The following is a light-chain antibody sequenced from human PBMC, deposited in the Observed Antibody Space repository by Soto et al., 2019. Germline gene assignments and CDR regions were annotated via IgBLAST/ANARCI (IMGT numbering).Light chain of an antibody. CDR3: CSYGGSMAV. Sequence: QSALTQPASVSGSPGQSITISCTGTSSDVGSHNLVSWYQQHPGQAPKLMIYEVSKRPLGVSTRFSAAKSGNTASLTISGLQDEDEAYYYYCSYGGSMAVFGGGTQLTVL. CDR2: EVS. V-gene: IGLV2-23*02. J-gene: IGLJ7*01. CDR1: SSDVGSHNL.